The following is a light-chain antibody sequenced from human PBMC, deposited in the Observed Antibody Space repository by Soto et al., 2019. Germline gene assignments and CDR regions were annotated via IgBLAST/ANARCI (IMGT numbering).Light chain of an antibody. CDR1: RDIADS. J-gene: IGKJ4*01. V-gene: IGKV1-33*01. CDR3: QQYDDPFT. CDR2: DAS. Sequence: DTQMTQSPSSLSASVGDTVTITCQASRDIADSLNWYQQRAGQAPKLLIYDASNLQSGVPARFSGSRTGTSFILTINSLQPEDFATYYCQQYDDPFTFGGGTKVEIK.